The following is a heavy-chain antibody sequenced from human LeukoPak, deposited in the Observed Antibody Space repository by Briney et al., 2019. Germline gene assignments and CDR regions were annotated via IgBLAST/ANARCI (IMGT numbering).Heavy chain of an antibody. V-gene: IGHV4-30-2*01. Sequence: PSETLSLTCAVSGGSISSGGYSWSWIRQPPGKGLEWIGYIYHSGSTYYNPSLKSRVTISVDRSKNQFSLKLSSVTAADTAVYYCAREGSSGLVDYWGQGTLVTVSS. D-gene: IGHD6-19*01. J-gene: IGHJ4*02. CDR3: AREGSSGLVDY. CDR2: IYHSGST. CDR1: GGSISSGGYS.